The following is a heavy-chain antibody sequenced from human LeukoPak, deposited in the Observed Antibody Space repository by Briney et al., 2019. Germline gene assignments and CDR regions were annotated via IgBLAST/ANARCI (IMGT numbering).Heavy chain of an antibody. CDR1: GYTFTGYH. J-gene: IGHJ4*02. Sequence: GASVKVSCKASGYTFTGYHMHWVRQAPGQGLEWMGWINANSGGTNYAQKFQGRVTMTRDTSISTAYMELNRLRSDDTAVYYCAKSGAWYLERYPVNDWGQGTPVTVSS. CDR3: AKSGAWYLERYPVND. V-gene: IGHV1-2*02. D-gene: IGHD6-13*01. CDR2: INANSGGT.